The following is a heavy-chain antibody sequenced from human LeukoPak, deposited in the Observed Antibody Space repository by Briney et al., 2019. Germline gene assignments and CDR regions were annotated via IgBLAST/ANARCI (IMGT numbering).Heavy chain of an antibody. Sequence: ASVKVSCKASGYTFTNYAMHWVRQAPGQTIQWLGWINPANGYTKYSQQFQDRVTVTSDTSASTAYMELSSLRSDDMALYYCAREISGYQDRYFDNWGQGTLVIVSS. J-gene: IGHJ4*02. CDR2: INPANGYT. CDR3: AREISGYQDRYFDN. V-gene: IGHV1-3*03. CDR1: GYTFTNYA. D-gene: IGHD3-22*01.